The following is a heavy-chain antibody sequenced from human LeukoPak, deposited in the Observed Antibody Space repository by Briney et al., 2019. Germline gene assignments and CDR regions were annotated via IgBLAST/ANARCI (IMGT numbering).Heavy chain of an antibody. CDR3: AGESFDI. CDR1: GFTFSNYA. V-gene: IGHV3-30*04. CDR2: ISKDGSMK. Sequence: PGRSLRLSRAASGFTFSNYAMDWVRQAPGKGLEWVAVISKDGSMKYYADSVQGRFTVSRDNSENTLHLQMNSLKTEDTAVYYCAGESFDIWGQGTMVTVSS. J-gene: IGHJ3*02.